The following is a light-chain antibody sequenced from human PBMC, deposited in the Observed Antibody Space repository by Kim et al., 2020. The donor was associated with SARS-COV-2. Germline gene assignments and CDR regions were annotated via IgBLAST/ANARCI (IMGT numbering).Light chain of an antibody. CDR1: SGSVSTSYY. J-gene: IGLJ2*01. Sequence: QTVVTQEPSFSVSPGGTVTLTCGLSSGSVSTSYYPSWYQQTPGQSPRTLIYNTNIRSSGVPDRFSGSILGNKAALTITGAQADDESDYYCVLYVGSVTFVVFGGGTQLTVL. V-gene: IGLV8-61*01. CDR3: VLYVGSVTFVV. CDR2: NTN.